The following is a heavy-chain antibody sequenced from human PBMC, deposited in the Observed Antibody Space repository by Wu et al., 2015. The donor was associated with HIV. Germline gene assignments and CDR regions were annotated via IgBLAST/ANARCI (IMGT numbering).Heavy chain of an antibody. V-gene: IGHV1-24*01. D-gene: IGHD3-10*01. CDR2: FDPEDGET. Sequence: QVQLVQSGAEVKKPGASVKVSCKVSGYTLTELSMHWVRQAPGKGLEWMGGFDPEDGETIYAQKFQGRVTMTEDTSTDTAYMELSSLRSEDTAVYYCATEARMVRFPYYYYGMDVWGQGTTVTVSS. CDR1: GYTLTELS. J-gene: IGHJ6*02. CDR3: ATEARMVRFPYYYYGMDV.